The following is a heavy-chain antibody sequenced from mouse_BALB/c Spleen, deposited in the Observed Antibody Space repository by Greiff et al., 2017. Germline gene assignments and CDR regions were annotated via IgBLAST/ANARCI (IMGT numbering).Heavy chain of an antibody. V-gene: IGHV5-6-5*01. CDR1: GFTFSSYA. CDR2: ISSGGST. J-gene: IGHJ2*01. D-gene: IGHD1-1*01. CDR3: ARGDYYGSSYGY. Sequence: EVQGVESGGGLVKPGGSLKLSCAASGFTFSSYAMSWVRQTPEKRLEWVASISSGGSTYYPDSVKGRFTISRDNARNILYLQMSSLRSEDTAMYYCARGDYYGSSYGYWGQGTTLTVSS.